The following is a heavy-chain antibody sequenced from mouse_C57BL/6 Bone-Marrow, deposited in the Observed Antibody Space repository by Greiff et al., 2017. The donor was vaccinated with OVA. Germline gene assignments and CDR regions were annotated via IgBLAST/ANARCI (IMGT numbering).Heavy chain of an antibody. CDR2: INYDGSST. V-gene: IGHV5-16*01. Sequence: EVHLVESEGGLVQPGSSMKLSCTASGFTFSDYYIAWVRQVPEKGLEWVANINYDGSSTYSLDSLKSRFIISRANAKHILYLQMRSLKSEDTATYYCARGGCKTYGSSSYYAMDYWGQGTSVTVSA. CDR3: ARGGCKTYGSSSYYAMDY. J-gene: IGHJ4*01. CDR1: GFTFSDYY. D-gene: IGHD1-1*01.